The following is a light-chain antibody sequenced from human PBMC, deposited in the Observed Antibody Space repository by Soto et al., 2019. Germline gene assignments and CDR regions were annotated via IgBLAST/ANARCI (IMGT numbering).Light chain of an antibody. Sequence: EIVMTQSPTTLSVSPGERATLSCRASQSVSSNLAWYQQKPGQAPRLLIYGASTRATGIPARFSGSGSGTEFTLTISSLQSEDFAVYYCQQYNNWRPITFGQGTDWRLN. CDR1: QSVSSN. J-gene: IGKJ5*01. CDR2: GAS. V-gene: IGKV3-15*01. CDR3: QQYNNWRPIT.